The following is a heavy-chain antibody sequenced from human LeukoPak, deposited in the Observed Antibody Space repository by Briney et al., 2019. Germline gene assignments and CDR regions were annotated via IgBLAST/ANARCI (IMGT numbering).Heavy chain of an antibody. Sequence: AETLSLTCTVSGVSISSRSYYWGGIREPRGKGLEWVGSIYYSGSTYYNPSLKSRVTISVDTSKNQFSLKLSSVTAADTAVYYCARFGYSSRKHSDYWGQGTLVTVSS. CDR2: IYYSGST. CDR1: GVSISSRSYY. CDR3: ARFGYSSRKHSDY. V-gene: IGHV4-39*07. D-gene: IGHD6-13*01. J-gene: IGHJ4*02.